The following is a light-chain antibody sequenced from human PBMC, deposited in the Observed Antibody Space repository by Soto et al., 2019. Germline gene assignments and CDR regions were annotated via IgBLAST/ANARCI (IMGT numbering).Light chain of an antibody. CDR2: QVS. J-gene: IGLJ1*01. CDR3: SSYTSASTYV. Sequence: QPVLTQPASVSESPGQSITISCTGTSSDVGYYNYVSWYQHHPGEAPKLMIYQVSNRPSGVSNRFSGSKSGNTASLTISGLQAEDEADYYCSSYTSASTYVFGTGTKVTVL. V-gene: IGLV2-14*01. CDR1: SSDVGYYNY.